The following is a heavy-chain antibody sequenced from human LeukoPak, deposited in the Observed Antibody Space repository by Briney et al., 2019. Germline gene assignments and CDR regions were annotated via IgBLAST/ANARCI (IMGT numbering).Heavy chain of an antibody. CDR2: ISAYNGTT. D-gene: IGHD3-9*01. CDR3: ARAPREERYVDLLPPLDY. Sequence: AGVRVSCPDSGYTFTRYGISRVGQAPGKGHEWMGWISAYNGTTNYAQKLQGRVTITTDTSTSTAYMELRSLRSDDTAVYYCARAPREERYVDLLPPLDYWGQGTLVTVSS. J-gene: IGHJ4*02. V-gene: IGHV1-18*01. CDR1: GYTFTRYG.